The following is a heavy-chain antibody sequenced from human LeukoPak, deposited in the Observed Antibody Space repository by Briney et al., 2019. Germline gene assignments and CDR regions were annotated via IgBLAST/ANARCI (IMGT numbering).Heavy chain of an antibody. CDR2: IYYSGST. CDR1: GVSISSYC. Sequence: SETLSLTCTVSGVSISSYCWSWIRQPPGKGLEWIGYIYYSGSTNYNPSLKSRVTISVDTSKNQFSLKLSSVTAADTAVYYCARGSIAALIFWGQGTLVTVSS. D-gene: IGHD6-6*01. J-gene: IGHJ4*02. V-gene: IGHV4-59*01. CDR3: ARGSIAALIF.